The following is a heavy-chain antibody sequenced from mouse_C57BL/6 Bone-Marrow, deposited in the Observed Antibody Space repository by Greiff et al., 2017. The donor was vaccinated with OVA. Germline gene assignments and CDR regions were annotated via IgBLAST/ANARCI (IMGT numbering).Heavy chain of an antibody. CDR2: IDPNSGGT. Sequence: LQESGAELVKPGASVKLSCKASGYTFTSYWMHWVKQRPGRGLEWIGRIDPNSGGTKYNEKFKSKATLTVDKPSSTAYMQLSSLTSEDSAVYYCARFLGQRYWYFDVWGTGTTVTVSS. J-gene: IGHJ1*03. CDR1: GYTFTSYW. V-gene: IGHV1-72*01. CDR3: ARFLGQRYWYFDV. D-gene: IGHD3-3*01.